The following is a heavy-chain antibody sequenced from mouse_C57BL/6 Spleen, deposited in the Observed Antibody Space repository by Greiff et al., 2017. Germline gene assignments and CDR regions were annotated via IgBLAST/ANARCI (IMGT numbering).Heavy chain of an antibody. CDR3: ARATTVVATNYFDY. CDR2: INPNNGGT. Sequence: VQLQQSGPELVKPGASVKMSCKASGYTFTDYNMHWVKQSHGKSLEWIGYINPNNGGTSYNQKFKGKATLTVNQSTSTAYMELRSLTAEDSAVDYCARATTVVATNYFDYWGQGTTLTVAS. J-gene: IGHJ2*01. D-gene: IGHD1-1*01. V-gene: IGHV1-22*01. CDR1: GYTFTDYN.